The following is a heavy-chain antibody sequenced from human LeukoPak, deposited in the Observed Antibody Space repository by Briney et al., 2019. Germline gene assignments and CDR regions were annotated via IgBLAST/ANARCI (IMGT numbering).Heavy chain of an antibody. D-gene: IGHD3-10*01. CDR1: GFTFSSYG. V-gene: IGHV3-30*18. CDR3: AKGGGGYDY. Sequence: PARSLRLSCAASGFTFSSYGMHWVRQAPGKGLEWVAVISYDGSNKYYADSVKGRFTISRDNSKNTLYLQMNSLRAEDTAVYYCAKGGGGYDYWGQGTLVTVSS. J-gene: IGHJ4*02. CDR2: ISYDGSNK.